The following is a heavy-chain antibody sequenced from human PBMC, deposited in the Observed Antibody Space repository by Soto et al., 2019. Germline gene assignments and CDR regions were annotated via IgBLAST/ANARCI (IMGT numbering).Heavy chain of an antibody. CDR3: ARLRFYDSGSPKF. CDR2: ITPSGST. D-gene: IGHD3-10*01. Sequence: SETLSLTCAVPSVSISSTDCWSWVRQPPGKGLEWIGEITPSGSTNYNPSLESRVTLAADKSKMQLFLWLTSVTAADTAVYYCARLRFYDSGSPKFWGLGTQVTVSS. V-gene: IGHV4-4*02. J-gene: IGHJ4*02. CDR1: SVSISSTDC.